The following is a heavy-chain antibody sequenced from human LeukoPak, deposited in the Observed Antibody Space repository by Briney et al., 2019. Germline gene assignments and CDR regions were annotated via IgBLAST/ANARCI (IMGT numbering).Heavy chain of an antibody. CDR1: GGSINSYY. CDR3: ARDGCPTTVCYDY. CDR2: VSSDGSTT. Sequence: ETLSLNCTVSGGSINSYYWSWIRQPPGKGLEYVSAVSSDGSTTYYANSVKGRFTISIDNSKNTLYLQMGSLRPEDMAVYYCARDGCPTTVCYDYWGQGTLVTVSS. J-gene: IGHJ4*02. D-gene: IGHD2-8*01. V-gene: IGHV3-64*01.